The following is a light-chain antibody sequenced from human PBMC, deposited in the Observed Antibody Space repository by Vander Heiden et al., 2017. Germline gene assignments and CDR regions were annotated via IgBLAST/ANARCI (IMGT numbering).Light chain of an antibody. CDR3: QQGT. J-gene: IGKJ1*01. Sequence: DIQMTQSPSTLSASVGESVTITCRTSQMISSWLAGYQQKPGQAPKLLIYEASSLESLIPSRFSGRGSGTDCTLTISSLQPDEFATDNGQQGTFGQGTKVEIK. V-gene: IGKV1-5*03. CDR2: EAS. CDR1: QMISSW.